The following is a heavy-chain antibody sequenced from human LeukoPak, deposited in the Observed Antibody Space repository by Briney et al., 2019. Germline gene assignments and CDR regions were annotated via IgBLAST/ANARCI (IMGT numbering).Heavy chain of an antibody. CDR1: GVSISSYF. D-gene: IGHD3-22*01. Sequence: SETLSLTCTVSGVSISSYFCSWIRQPPAKGLEWMGYIYYSGTTSYNPSLKSRVTISVDTSKNQFSLRLSSVTAADTAVYYCARNEYDSSGYYPSYFDYWGQGTLVSVSS. V-gene: IGHV4-59*01. J-gene: IGHJ4*02. CDR3: ARNEYDSSGYYPSYFDY. CDR2: IYYSGTT.